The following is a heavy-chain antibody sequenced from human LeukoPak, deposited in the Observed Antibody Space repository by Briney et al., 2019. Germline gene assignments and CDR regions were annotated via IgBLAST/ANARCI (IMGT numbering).Heavy chain of an antibody. D-gene: IGHD2-15*01. CDR2: INHSGST. V-gene: IGHV4-34*01. CDR3: ARTNIVVVVAATPSLGWFDP. Sequence: SETLSLTCAVYGGSFSGYYWSWIRQLPGKGLEWIGEINHSGSTNYNPSLKSRVTISVDTSKNQFSLKLSSVTAADTAVYYCARTNIVVVVAATPSLGWFDPWGQGTLVTVSS. J-gene: IGHJ5*02. CDR1: GGSFSGYY.